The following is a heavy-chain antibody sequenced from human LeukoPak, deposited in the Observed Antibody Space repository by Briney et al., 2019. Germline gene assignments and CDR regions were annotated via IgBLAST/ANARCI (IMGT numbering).Heavy chain of an antibody. Sequence: ASVKVSCKSSGYTLTGYYMHWVRQAPGQGLEWMGWINPKSGGTNYAQKFQGRVTMTRDTSIHTAYVELSRLRSDDTAVYYCAREEYGFDPWGQGTLVTVSS. D-gene: IGHD2-2*01. CDR2: INPKSGGT. J-gene: IGHJ5*02. CDR1: GYTLTGYY. CDR3: AREEYGFDP. V-gene: IGHV1-2*02.